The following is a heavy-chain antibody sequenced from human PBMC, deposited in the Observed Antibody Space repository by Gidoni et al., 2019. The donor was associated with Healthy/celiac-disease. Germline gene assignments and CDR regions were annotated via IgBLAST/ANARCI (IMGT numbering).Heavy chain of an antibody. CDR1: GFTFSSYA. Sequence: EVQLLESGGGLVQPGGSLRLSCAASGFTFSSYAMSWVRQAPGKGLEWVSAISGSGGSTYYADSVKGRFTISRDNSKNTLYLQMNSLRAEDTAVYYCAKAPRYCTNGVCYDNWFDPWGQGTLVTVSS. J-gene: IGHJ5*02. CDR3: AKAPRYCTNGVCYDNWFDP. D-gene: IGHD2-8*01. CDR2: ISGSGGST. V-gene: IGHV3-23*01.